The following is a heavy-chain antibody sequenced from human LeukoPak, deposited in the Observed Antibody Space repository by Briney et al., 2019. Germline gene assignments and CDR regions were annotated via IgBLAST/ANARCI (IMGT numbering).Heavy chain of an antibody. CDR1: GGTFSNHA. D-gene: IGHD6-13*01. J-gene: IGHJ6*02. Sequence: ASVKVSCKASGGTFSNHAFSWVRQAPGQGLEWMGGIIPIDDSTNYVQKFQDRVMITADEATNIIYMELGSLKSEDTAEYYCARHSGHSSWYYGLDVWGQGTTVIVSS. V-gene: IGHV1-69*13. CDR3: ARHSGHSSWYYGLDV. CDR2: IIPIDDST.